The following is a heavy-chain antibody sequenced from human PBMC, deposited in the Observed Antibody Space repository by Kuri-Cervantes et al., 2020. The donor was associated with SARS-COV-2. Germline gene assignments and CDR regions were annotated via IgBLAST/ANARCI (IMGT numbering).Heavy chain of an antibody. CDR1: GFTFRSCW. J-gene: IGHJ4*02. V-gene: IGHV3-7*01. CDR3: ATPGVPAANYYFDY. Sequence: GGSLRLSCAASGFTFRSCWMSWVRQAPGKGLEWVANIKQDGSEKYYVDSVKGRFTISRDSAKNSLYLQMNSLRAEDTAVYYCATPGVPAANYYFDYWGQGTLVTVSS. CDR2: IKQDGSEK. D-gene: IGHD2-2*01.